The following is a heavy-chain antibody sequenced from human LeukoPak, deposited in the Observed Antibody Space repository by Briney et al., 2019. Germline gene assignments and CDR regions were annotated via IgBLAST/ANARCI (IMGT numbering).Heavy chain of an antibody. Sequence: SVKVSCKASGGTFSSYAISWVRQAPGQGLEWMGGIIPIFGTANYAQKFQGRVTITADESTSTAYMELSSLRSEDTAVYYCARDPIAVARGAFDIWGQGSMVTVSS. J-gene: IGHJ3*02. V-gene: IGHV1-69*01. CDR3: ARDPIAVARGAFDI. CDR1: GGTFSSYA. CDR2: IIPIFGTA. D-gene: IGHD6-19*01.